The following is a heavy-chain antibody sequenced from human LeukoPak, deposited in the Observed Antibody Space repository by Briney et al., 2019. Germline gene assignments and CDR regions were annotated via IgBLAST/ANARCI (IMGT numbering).Heavy chain of an antibody. Sequence: SETLSLTCTVSGGSISTTSYYWGWIRQPPGKGLEWIGSIYYSGLTSYNPSLKTRVTVSVDTSRNQFSLKLTSVTAADTAVYYCAKAGCSSTSCYRGLYYYYMDVWGKGTTVTVSS. CDR2: IYYSGLT. CDR3: AKAGCSSTSCYRGLYYYYMDV. J-gene: IGHJ6*03. V-gene: IGHV4-39*01. CDR1: GGSISTTSYY. D-gene: IGHD2-2*02.